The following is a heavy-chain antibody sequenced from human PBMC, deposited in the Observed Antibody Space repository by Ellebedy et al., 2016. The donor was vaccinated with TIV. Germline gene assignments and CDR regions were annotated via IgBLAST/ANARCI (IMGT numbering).Heavy chain of an antibody. J-gene: IGHJ6*02. D-gene: IGHD5-18*01. V-gene: IGHV1-24*01. CDR1: GYTLTELS. Sequence: AASVKVSCKVSGYTLTELSMHWVRQAPGKGLEWMGGFDPEDGETIYAQKFQGRVTMTEDTSTDTAYMELSSLRSEDTAVYYCAAEGGYSYNYGMDVWGQGTTVTVSS. CDR3: AAEGGYSYNYGMDV. CDR2: FDPEDGET.